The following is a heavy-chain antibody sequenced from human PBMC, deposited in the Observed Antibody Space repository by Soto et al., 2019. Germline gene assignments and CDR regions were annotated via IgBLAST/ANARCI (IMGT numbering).Heavy chain of an antibody. CDR1: GFTFSGSA. D-gene: IGHD6-13*01. Sequence: SVKVSCKASGFTFSGSAVQWVRQARGQRLEWIGWIVVGSGDTNSAQKFQERVTITRDTSTSTAYLQIRSLRSEDTAVYYCAATIMAAVGTGHYYGMDVWGQGTTVTVPS. CDR3: AATIMAAVGTGHYYGMDV. CDR2: IVVGSGDT. J-gene: IGHJ6*02. V-gene: IGHV1-58*01.